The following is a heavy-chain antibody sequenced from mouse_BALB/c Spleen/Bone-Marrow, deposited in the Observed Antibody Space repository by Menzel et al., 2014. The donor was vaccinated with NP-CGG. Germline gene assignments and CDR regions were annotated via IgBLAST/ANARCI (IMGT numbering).Heavy chain of an antibody. CDR2: INSDGGST. CDR3: ARQGDYGSSWFAY. Sequence: EVKLEESGGGLVQPGESLKLSCESNEYEFPSHDMSWVRKTPEKRLELVAAINSDGGSTFYPDTMERRFIISRDNTKKTLYLQVSSLRSEDTALYYCARQGDYGSSWFAYWGQGTLVTVSA. V-gene: IGHV5-2*03. CDR1: EYEFPSHD. J-gene: IGHJ3*01. D-gene: IGHD1-1*01.